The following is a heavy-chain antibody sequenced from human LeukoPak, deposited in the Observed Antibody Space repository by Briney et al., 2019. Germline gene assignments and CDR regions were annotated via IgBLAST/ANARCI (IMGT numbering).Heavy chain of an antibody. D-gene: IGHD1-26*01. J-gene: IGHJ4*02. Sequence: GGSLRLSCAASRFTFSGFWMHWVRQAPGKGQVWISRLHSDGSNTDYADSVKGRFTISRDNAKNTLYLQMSSLSAGDTAVYYCARDSGVYPGHFDYWGQGTLVTVSS. CDR1: RFTFSGFW. CDR3: ARDSGVYPGHFDY. V-gene: IGHV3-74*01. CDR2: LHSDGSNT.